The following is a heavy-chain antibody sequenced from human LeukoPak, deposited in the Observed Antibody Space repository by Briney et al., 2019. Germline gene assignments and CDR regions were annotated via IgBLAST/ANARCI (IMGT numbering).Heavy chain of an antibody. D-gene: IGHD2-15*01. CDR2: IYYSGST. V-gene: IGHV4-39*07. CDR1: GGSISSSSYY. J-gene: IGHJ4*02. CDR3: ARVLDSYYFDY. Sequence: SETLSLTRTVSGGSISSSSYYWGWIRQPPGKGLEWIGSIYYSGSTYYNPSLKSRVTISVDTSKNQFSLKLSSVTAADTAVYYCARVLDSYYFDYWGQRTLVTVSS.